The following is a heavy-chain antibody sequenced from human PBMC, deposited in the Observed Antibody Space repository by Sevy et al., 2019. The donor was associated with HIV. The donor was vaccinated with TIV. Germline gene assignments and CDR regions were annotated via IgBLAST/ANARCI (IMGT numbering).Heavy chain of an antibody. Sequence: GGSLRLSCAASGFTFSNAWMSWVRQAPGKGPEWVGRIKSKTDGGTTDYAAPVKGRFTISRDDSKNTLYLQMNSLKTEDTAVYYCTTDPTMIVVVITSPLGDIWGQGTMVTVSS. J-gene: IGHJ3*02. CDR1: GFTFSNAW. V-gene: IGHV3-15*01. D-gene: IGHD3-22*01. CDR2: IKSKTDGGTT. CDR3: TTDPTMIVVVITSPLGDI.